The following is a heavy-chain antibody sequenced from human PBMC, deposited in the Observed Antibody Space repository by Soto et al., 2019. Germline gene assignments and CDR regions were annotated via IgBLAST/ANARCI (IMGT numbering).Heavy chain of an antibody. V-gene: IGHV4-59*08. J-gene: IGHJ4*02. Sequence: QVQLQESGPGLVKPSETLSLTCTVSGGSISSYYWSWIRQPPGKGLEWIVYIYYSGSTNYNPSLKSRVTTSVDTTKNQFALKLSSVTAADTAVYYCARRYGPGFDYWGQGTLVTVSS. D-gene: IGHD4-17*01. CDR1: GGSISSYY. CDR3: ARRYGPGFDY. CDR2: IYYSGST.